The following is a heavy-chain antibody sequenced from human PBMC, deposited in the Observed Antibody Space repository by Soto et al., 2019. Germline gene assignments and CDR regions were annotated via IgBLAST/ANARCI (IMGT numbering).Heavy chain of an antibody. D-gene: IGHD3-10*01. CDR1: GFTFSSYG. V-gene: IGHV3-30*18. CDR3: AKDRFFGVRGVRTYYYGMDV. J-gene: IGHJ6*02. Sequence: QVQLVESGGGVVQPGRSLRLSCAASGFTFSSYGMHWVRQAPGKGLEWVAVISYDGSNKYYADSVKGRFTISRDNSKNRLYLQRNTWRAEHTAVYYWAKDRFFGVRGVRTYYYGMDVWGQGTTVTVSS. CDR2: ISYDGSNK.